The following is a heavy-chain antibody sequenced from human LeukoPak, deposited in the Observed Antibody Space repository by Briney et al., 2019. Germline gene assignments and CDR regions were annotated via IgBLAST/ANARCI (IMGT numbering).Heavy chain of an antibody. CDR2: ISSSSSTI. J-gene: IGHJ2*01. V-gene: IGHV3-48*01. CDR1: GFTFGSYS. CDR3: ARDQTSYYYDSSGYYPYWYFDL. D-gene: IGHD3-22*01. Sequence: GGSLRLSCAASGFTFGSYSMNWVRQAPGKGLEWVSYISSSSSTIYYADSVKGRFTISRDNAKNSLYLQMNSLRAEDTAVYYCARDQTSYYYDSSGYYPYWYFDLWGRGTLVTVSS.